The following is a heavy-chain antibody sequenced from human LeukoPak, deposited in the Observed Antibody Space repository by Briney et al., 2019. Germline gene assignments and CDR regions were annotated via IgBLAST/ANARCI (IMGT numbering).Heavy chain of an antibody. V-gene: IGHV4-34*01. CDR1: GGSFSGYY. D-gene: IGHD6-25*01. J-gene: IGHJ5*02. CDR3: ARAALRNWFDP. CDR2: INHSGST. Sequence: SETLSLTCAVYGGSFSGYYWSWIRQPPGKGLEWIGEINHSGSTNYNPSLKSRVTISVDTSKNQFSLKLSSVTAADTAVYYCARAALRNWFDPWGQGTLVTVSS.